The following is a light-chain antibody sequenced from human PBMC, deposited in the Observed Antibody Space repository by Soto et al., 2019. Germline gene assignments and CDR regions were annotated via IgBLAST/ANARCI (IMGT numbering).Light chain of an antibody. CDR2: DAS. V-gene: IGKV3-15*01. J-gene: IGKJ4*02. Sequence: EIVMTQSPATLSASPGEGATLSCKAGQNVYNNLAWYQQRPGQPPRLLIYDASTRATGISARFSGSGYGTEFTLPISSLQSEDFAVYFCQLCRNCPLTFGGGTKVEIK. CDR1: QNVYNN. CDR3: QLCRNCPLT.